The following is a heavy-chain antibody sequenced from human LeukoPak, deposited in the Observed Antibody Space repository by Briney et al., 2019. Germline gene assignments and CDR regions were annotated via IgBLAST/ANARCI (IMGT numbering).Heavy chain of an antibody. CDR3: AKGPDSSGYGYYYGMVV. D-gene: IGHD3-22*01. J-gene: IGHJ6*02. V-gene: IGHV3-11*05. CDR2: ISSSSSYT. Sequence: PGGSLRLSCAASGFTFSDYYMSWIRQAPGKGLEWVSYISSSSSYTNYADSVKGRFTISRDNAKNSLYLQMNSLRAEDTAVYYCAKGPDSSGYGYYYGMVVWGQGTTVTVSS. CDR1: GFTFSDYY.